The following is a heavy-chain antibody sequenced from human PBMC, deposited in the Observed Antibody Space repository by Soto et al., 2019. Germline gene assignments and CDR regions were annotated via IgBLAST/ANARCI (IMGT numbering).Heavy chain of an antibody. J-gene: IGHJ6*02. D-gene: IGHD1-7*01. CDR3: ARGITGTGYYYYGMDV. Sequence: GASVKVSCKASGYTFTGYYMHWVRQAPGQGLEWMGWINPNSGGTNYAQKFQGWVTMTRDTSISTAYMELSRLRSDDTAVYYCARGITGTGYYYYGMDVRGQGTTVTVSS. V-gene: IGHV1-2*04. CDR1: GYTFTGYY. CDR2: INPNSGGT.